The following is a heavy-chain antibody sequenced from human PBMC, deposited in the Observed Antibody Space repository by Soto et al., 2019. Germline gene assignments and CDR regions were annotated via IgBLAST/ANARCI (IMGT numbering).Heavy chain of an antibody. J-gene: IGHJ5*02. D-gene: IGHD1-1*01. CDR3: ARDEAYMSNDGGWFDP. Sequence: QVQLVQSGAEVKKPGASVKVSCKASGYTFTSYGISWVRQASGQGLECMGWISAYNGNTKYAQKLQGRVTMTTDTSTSTSYVELRSLRSDDTAVYYCARDEAYMSNDGGWFDPGCQGTLVTVSS. CDR2: ISAYNGNT. CDR1: GYTFTSYG. V-gene: IGHV1-18*01.